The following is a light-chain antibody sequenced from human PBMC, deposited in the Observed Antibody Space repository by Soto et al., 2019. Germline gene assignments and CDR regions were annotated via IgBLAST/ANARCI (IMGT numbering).Light chain of an antibody. V-gene: IGKV3-15*01. CDR1: QSVSSN. J-gene: IGKJ4*01. Sequence: EIVMTQSPATLSVCPGERATLSCRASQSVSSNLAWYQQKPGQAPRLLIYGASTRATGIPARFSGSGSGTEFTLTISSLEPEDFAVYYCQQRSNWPPVITFGGGTKVDIK. CDR2: GAS. CDR3: QQRSNWPPVIT.